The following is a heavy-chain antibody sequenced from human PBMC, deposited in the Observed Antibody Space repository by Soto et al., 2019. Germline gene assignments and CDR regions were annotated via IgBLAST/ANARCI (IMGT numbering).Heavy chain of an antibody. Sequence: DVQLVESGGDLIQPGGSLRLSCEVSGFIVSSNYISWVRRAPGRGLEWVSVIFGGGGTYYADSVKGRFTISKDNSKNKVYLQMNTLRAEDTAVYFCAGGFNYGYIDHWGQGTPVTVSS. CDR2: IFGGGGT. D-gene: IGHD3-10*01. CDR1: GFIVSSNY. CDR3: AGGFNYGYIDH. J-gene: IGHJ4*02. V-gene: IGHV3-53*01.